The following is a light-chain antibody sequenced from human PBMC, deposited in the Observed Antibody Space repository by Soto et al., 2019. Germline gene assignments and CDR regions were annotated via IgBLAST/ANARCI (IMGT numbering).Light chain of an antibody. CDR3: QQYGSSPWT. CDR1: QSVISSY. J-gene: IGKJ1*01. CDR2: GAS. Sequence: EIVLTQSPGTLSLSPGERATLSCRASQSVISSYLAWYQQKPVQSPRFLIYGASSRATGIPDMFSGSGSGTDVTLTISRLEPEDFAVYYCQQYGSSPWTFGQGNKVE. V-gene: IGKV3-20*01.